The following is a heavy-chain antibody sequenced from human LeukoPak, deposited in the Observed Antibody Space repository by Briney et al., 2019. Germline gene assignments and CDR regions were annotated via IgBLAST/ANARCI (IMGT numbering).Heavy chain of an antibody. CDR1: GFTFSSYS. D-gene: IGHD4-11*01. J-gene: IGHJ6*03. CDR2: ISSSSSYI. CDR3: ARDITGSNYNTNYYYYYMDV. V-gene: IGHV3-21*01. Sequence: GGSLRLSCAASGFTFSSYSMNWVRQAPGKGLEWVSSISSSSSYIYYADSVKGRFTISRDNAKNSLYLQMNSLRAEDTAVYYCARDITGSNYNTNYYYYYMDVWGKGTTVTVSS.